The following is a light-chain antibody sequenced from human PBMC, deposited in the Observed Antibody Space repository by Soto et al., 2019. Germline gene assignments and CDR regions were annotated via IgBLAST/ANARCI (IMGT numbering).Light chain of an antibody. Sequence: DIQMTQSPSSLSASVGDRVTITCRASQSISSYLNWYQQKPGKAPKLLIYAASSLQSGVPSRCSGRGAGTDFTLTISSLQPEDFATYYCQQSYSTPRTFGPGTKVEIK. CDR3: QQSYSTPRT. CDR2: AAS. CDR1: QSISSY. J-gene: IGKJ1*01. V-gene: IGKV1-39*01.